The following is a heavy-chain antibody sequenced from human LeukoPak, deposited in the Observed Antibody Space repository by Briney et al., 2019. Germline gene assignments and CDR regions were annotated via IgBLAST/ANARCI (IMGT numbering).Heavy chain of an antibody. D-gene: IGHD6-19*01. V-gene: IGHV3-33*03. Sequence: GGGLRVSRAASGFIFIRNGMHSVGPAPGRGGEGVAVIWYDGSKKYYADSVKGRFTISRDNAKNSLYLQMNSLRAEDTAVYYCAKSAVAGGYYFYYMDVWGKGTTVTVSS. J-gene: IGHJ6*03. CDR2: IWYDGSKK. CDR1: GFIFIRNG. CDR3: AKSAVAGGYYFYYMDV.